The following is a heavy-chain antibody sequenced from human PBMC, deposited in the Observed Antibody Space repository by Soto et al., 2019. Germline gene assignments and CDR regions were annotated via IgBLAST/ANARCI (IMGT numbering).Heavy chain of an antibody. CDR1: GFTFSGYA. CDR3: ARGRGSYSFDY. D-gene: IGHD1-26*01. CDR2: ISGSGSST. J-gene: IGHJ4*02. Sequence: GGSLRLSCAASGFTFSGYAMNWVRQAPGKGLEWVSSISGSGSSTNYADSVKGRFTIARDNSKNTLYLQMNSLRAEDTAVYYCARGRGSYSFDYWGQGTLVTSPQ. V-gene: IGHV3-23*01.